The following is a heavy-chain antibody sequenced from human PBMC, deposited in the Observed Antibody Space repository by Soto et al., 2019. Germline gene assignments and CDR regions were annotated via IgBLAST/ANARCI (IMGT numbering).Heavy chain of an antibody. Sequence: EVQLLESGGDLVQPGGSLRLSCAASGFTFTYYAMSWIRQAPGKGLEWVSAITGGGDNTYYANSVKGRFTISRDNSKNTLYLQMNSLRADDTAFYYCTQDGGSRDWLTVNWGQGTLVTVSS. CDR2: ITGGGDNT. J-gene: IGHJ4*02. D-gene: IGHD3-9*01. CDR1: GFTFTYYA. V-gene: IGHV3-23*01. CDR3: TQDGGSRDWLTVN.